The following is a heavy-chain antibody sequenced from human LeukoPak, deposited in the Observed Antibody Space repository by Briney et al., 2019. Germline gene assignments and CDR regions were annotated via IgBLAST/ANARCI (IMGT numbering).Heavy chain of an antibody. J-gene: IGHJ4*02. CDR2: IGGSGSA. Sequence: GGSLRLSCAASGFTPSNYAMNWVRQAPGKGLEWVSGIGGSGSAYYADSVKGRFSISRDNSKNTLYLQMNSLRAEDTAVYYCAKDIRGSSWYQPNYFDYWGQGTLVTVSS. V-gene: IGHV3-23*01. D-gene: IGHD6-13*01. CDR3: AKDIRGSSWYQPNYFDY. CDR1: GFTPSNYA.